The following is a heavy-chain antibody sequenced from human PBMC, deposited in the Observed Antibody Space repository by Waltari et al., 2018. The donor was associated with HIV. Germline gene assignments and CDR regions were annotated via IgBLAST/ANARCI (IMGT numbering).Heavy chain of an antibody. D-gene: IGHD6-25*01. CDR3: ARGAASNTFNSYFDS. CDR2: IIPVFGTT. V-gene: IGHV1-69*13. Sequence: QVQLVQSGAEVKKPGSSVKVSCKASGGSFSNNAISWVRQAPGQGLEWMGGIIPVFGTTYYSQKFHGRVTITADVSLTTAYMDLSSLGSDDTAFYFCARGAASNTFNSYFDSWGQGVLVTVSS. J-gene: IGHJ4*02. CDR1: GGSFSNNA.